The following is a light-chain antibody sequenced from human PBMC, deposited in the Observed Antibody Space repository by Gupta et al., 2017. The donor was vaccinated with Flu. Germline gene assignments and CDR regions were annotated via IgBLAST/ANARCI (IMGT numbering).Light chain of an antibody. J-gene: IGLJ3*02. CDR2: GNS. CDR3: QSYDSSLSGSV. Sequence: QSVLTQPSSVSGAPGQMVPISCTLSSSNIGAGYDVHWYQQFPGTAPKLLIYGNSNRPSGVPDRFSGSKSGTSASLAITGLQAEDEADYYCQSYDSSLSGSVFGGGTKLTVL. CDR1: SSNIGAGYD. V-gene: IGLV1-40*01.